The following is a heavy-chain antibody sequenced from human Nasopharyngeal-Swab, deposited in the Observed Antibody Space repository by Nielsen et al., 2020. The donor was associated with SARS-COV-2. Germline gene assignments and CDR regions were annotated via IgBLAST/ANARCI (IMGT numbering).Heavy chain of an antibody. V-gene: IGHV3-9*01. J-gene: IGHJ6*02. CDR2: ISWNSGTT. Sequence: GGSLRLSCAASGFTFDDYAMHWVRQAPGKGLEWVSGISWNSGTTGYADSVKGRFTISRDNAKNSLYLQMNSLRAEDTAVYYCASLFLSVGAFDYYYYGMDVWGQGTTVTVSS. CDR3: ASLFLSVGAFDYYYYGMDV. CDR1: GFTFDDYA. D-gene: IGHD1-26*01.